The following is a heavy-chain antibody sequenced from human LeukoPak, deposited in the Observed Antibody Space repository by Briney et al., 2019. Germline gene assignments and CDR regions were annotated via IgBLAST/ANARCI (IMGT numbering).Heavy chain of an antibody. CDR3: ARDSGVQRCSGGSCYSSWFDP. CDR2: ISYDGSNK. D-gene: IGHD2-15*01. V-gene: IGHV3-30-3*01. CDR1: GFTFSSYA. Sequence: PGRSLRLSCAASGFTFSSYAMHWVRQAPGKGLEWVAVISYDGSNKYYADSVKGRFTISRDNSKNTLYLQMNSLRAEDTAVYYCARDSGVQRCSGGSCYSSWFDPWGQGTLVTVSS. J-gene: IGHJ5*02.